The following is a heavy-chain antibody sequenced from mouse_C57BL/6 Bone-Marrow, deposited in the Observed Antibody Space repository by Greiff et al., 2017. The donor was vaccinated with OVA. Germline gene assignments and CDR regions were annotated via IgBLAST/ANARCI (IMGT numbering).Heavy chain of an antibody. CDR1: GYTFTSYW. CDR3: ARSLYYYGSSYGYFDY. D-gene: IGHD1-1*01. J-gene: IGHJ2*01. CDR2: IYPSDSET. V-gene: IGHV1-61*01. Sequence: QAQLQQPGAELVRPGSSVKLSCKASGYTFTSYWMDWVKQRPGQGLEWIGNIYPSDSETHYNQKFKDKATLTVDKSSSTAYMQLSSLTSEDSAVYYCARSLYYYGSSYGYFDYWGQGTTLTVSS.